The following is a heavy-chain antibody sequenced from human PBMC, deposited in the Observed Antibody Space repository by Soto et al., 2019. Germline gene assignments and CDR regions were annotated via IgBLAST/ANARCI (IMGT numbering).Heavy chain of an antibody. CDR3: ARHADFSLYCSGGSCYFDY. J-gene: IGHJ4*02. V-gene: IGHV4-59*08. Sequence: PSETLSLTCTVSGGSISSYYWSWIRQPPGKGLEWIGYIYYSGSTNYNPSLKSRVTISVDTSKNQFSLKLSSVTAADTAVYYCARHADFSLYCSGGSCYFDYWGQGTLVTVSS. D-gene: IGHD2-15*01. CDR2: IYYSGST. CDR1: GGSISSYY.